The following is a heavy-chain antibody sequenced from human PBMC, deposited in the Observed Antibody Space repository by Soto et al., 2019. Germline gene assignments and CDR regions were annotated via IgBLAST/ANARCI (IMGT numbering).Heavy chain of an antibody. CDR2: IFHTGDT. Sequence: KTSETLSLTCSVSNYSINSGFFWGWIRQPPGKGLEWIGSIFHTGDTYYNPSLKSRITMSVDTSRNQFSLKLTSLTAADTAVYYCARDTNSLDPWRQGTLVTVSS. CDR1: NYSINSGFF. CDR3: ARDTNSLDP. D-gene: IGHD5-18*01. V-gene: IGHV4-38-2*02. J-gene: IGHJ5*02.